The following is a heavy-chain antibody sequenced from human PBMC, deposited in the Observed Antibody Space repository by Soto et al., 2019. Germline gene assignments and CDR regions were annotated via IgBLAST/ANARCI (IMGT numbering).Heavy chain of an antibody. V-gene: IGHV5-51*01. D-gene: IGHD1-1*01. CDR1: GYSFTSYW. J-gene: IGHJ3*02. CDR2: IYPGDSDT. Sequence: GESLKISCKGSGYSFTSYWIGWVRQMPGKGLEWMGIIYPGDSDTRYSPSFQGQVTISADKSISTAYLQWSSLKASDTAMYYCARQNGDPATGTDDAFDIWGQGTMVTVSS. CDR3: ARQNGDPATGTDDAFDI.